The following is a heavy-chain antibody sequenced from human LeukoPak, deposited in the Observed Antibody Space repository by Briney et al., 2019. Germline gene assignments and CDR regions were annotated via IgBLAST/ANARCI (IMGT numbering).Heavy chain of an antibody. Sequence: PGGSLRLSCVASGFTFGNYWMSWVRQAPGKGLEWVANIKQDGGEKYYVDSVKGRFTISRDNAKNSLYLQMNSLRAEDTAVYYCARAIGSGTEDYWGKGSLVTVSS. CDR2: IKQDGGEK. CDR1: GFTFGNYW. J-gene: IGHJ4*02. D-gene: IGHD6-13*01. CDR3: ARAIGSGTEDY. V-gene: IGHV3-7*01.